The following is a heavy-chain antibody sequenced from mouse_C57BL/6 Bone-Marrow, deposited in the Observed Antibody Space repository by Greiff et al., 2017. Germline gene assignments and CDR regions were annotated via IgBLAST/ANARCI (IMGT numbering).Heavy chain of an antibody. J-gene: IGHJ2*01. Sequence: EVQLKESGPELVKPGASVKISCKASGYSFTGYYMNWVKQSPEKSLEWIGEINPSTGGTTYNQKFKAKATLTVDKSSSTAYMQLKSLTSEDSAVYYCARRNPVAPGDYWGQGTTLTVSS. CDR1: GYSFTGYY. D-gene: IGHD1-3*01. CDR2: INPSTGGT. CDR3: ARRNPVAPGDY. V-gene: IGHV1-42*01.